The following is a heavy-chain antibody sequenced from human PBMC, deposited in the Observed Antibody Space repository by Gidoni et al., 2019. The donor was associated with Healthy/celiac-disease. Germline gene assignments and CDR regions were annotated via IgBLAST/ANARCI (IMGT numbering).Heavy chain of an antibody. Sequence: EVQLLESGGGLVQPGGSLRLSCAASGFTFSSYAMSWVRQAPGKGLGWVSAISGSGGSTYYADSVKGRFTISRDNSKNTLYLQMNSLRAEDTAVYYCAKARDRYSGSYYLDYWGQGTLVTVSS. CDR3: AKARDRYSGSYYLDY. CDR1: GFTFSSYA. CDR2: ISGSGGST. J-gene: IGHJ4*02. V-gene: IGHV3-23*01. D-gene: IGHD1-26*01.